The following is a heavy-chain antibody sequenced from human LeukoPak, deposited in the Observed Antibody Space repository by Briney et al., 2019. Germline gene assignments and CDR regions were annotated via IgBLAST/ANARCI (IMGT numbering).Heavy chain of an antibody. D-gene: IGHD2-15*01. CDR3: AREICSGGSCYFDY. V-gene: IGHV3-74*01. J-gene: IGHJ4*02. CDR2: IKSDGSST. Sequence: PGGSRGLSCAASGFTFSSYWMHWVRQAPGKGLVWVSRIKSDGSSTNYADSVKGRFTISRDNAKNTLYLQMNSLRAEDTAVYFCAREICSGGSCYFDYWGQGTLVTVSS. CDR1: GFTFSSYW.